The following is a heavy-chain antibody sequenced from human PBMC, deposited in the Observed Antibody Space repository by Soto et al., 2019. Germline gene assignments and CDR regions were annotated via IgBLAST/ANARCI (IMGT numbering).Heavy chain of an antibody. Sequence: PSETLSLTCTVSGGSISSGGYYWSWIRQHPGKGLEWIGYIYYSGSTYYNPSLKSRVTISVDTSKNQFSLKLSSVTAADTAVYYCSRVFGDSSGYYLGPPDAFDIWGQGTMVTVSS. D-gene: IGHD3-22*01. V-gene: IGHV4-31*03. CDR3: SRVFGDSSGYYLGPPDAFDI. CDR2: IYYSGST. CDR1: GGSISSGGYY. J-gene: IGHJ3*02.